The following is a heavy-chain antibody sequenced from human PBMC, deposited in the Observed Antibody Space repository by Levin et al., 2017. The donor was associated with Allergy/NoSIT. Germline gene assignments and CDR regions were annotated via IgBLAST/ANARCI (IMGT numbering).Heavy chain of an antibody. D-gene: IGHD3-9*01. V-gene: IGHV4-30-2*01. CDR1: GGSISSGGYS. CDR2: IYHSGST. J-gene: IGHJ3*02. CDR3: ARDTFDWLGNHDAFDI. Sequence: LRLSCAVSGGSISSGGYSWSWIRQPPGKGLEWIGYIYHSGSTYYNPSLKSRVTISVDRSKNQFSLKLSSVTAADTAVYYCARDTFDWLGNHDAFDIWGQGTMVTVSS.